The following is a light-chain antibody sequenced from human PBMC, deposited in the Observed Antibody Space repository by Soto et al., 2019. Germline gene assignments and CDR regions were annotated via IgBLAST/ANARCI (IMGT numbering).Light chain of an antibody. J-gene: IGLJ1*01. Sequence: QSALTQPPSASGSPGQSVTISFTGTSSDVGDYNYVSWYQQHPGKAPKVIIYEVSKRPSGVPDRFSGSKSGNTASLTVSGLQADDEAEYYCASFAGRNNYIFGTGTKLTVL. V-gene: IGLV2-8*01. CDR2: EVS. CDR3: ASFAGRNNYI. CDR1: SSDVGDYNY.